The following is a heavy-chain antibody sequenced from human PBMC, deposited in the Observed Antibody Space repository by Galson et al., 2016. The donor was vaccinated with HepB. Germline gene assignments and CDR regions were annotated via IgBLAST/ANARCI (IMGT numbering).Heavy chain of an antibody. CDR2: ISYDGSNK. CDR3: ASEVVTADLRASDV. CDR1: GLTFSSYT. Sequence: SLRLSCAASGLTFSSYTMHWVRQAPGKGLEWVAVISYDGSNKYYADSVKGRFTISRDNSKNTLYLQMNSLRAEDTAVYYCASEVVTADLRASDVWGQGTVVAVAS. J-gene: IGHJ3*01. D-gene: IGHD2-2*01. V-gene: IGHV3-30-3*01.